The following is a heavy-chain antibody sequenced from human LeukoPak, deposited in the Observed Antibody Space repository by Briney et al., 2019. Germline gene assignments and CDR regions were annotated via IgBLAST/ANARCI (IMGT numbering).Heavy chain of an antibody. J-gene: IGHJ4*02. CDR3: ARGGKSVYFPDY. CDR2: ISSSSSYI. Sequence: PGGSLRLSCASSGFTFSSYNMNWVRQAPGKGLGWVSSISSSSSYIYYADSVKGRFTISRDKAKNSLYLQMNSLRAEDTAVYYCARGGKSVYFPDYWGQGTLVTVSS. CDR1: GFTFSSYN. V-gene: IGHV3-21*01. D-gene: IGHD2-8*01.